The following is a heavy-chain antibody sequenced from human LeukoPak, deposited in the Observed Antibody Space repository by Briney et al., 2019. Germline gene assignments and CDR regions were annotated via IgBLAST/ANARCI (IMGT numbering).Heavy chain of an antibody. V-gene: IGHV1-46*01. CDR2: INPSGGST. J-gene: IGHJ4*02. D-gene: IGHD3-22*01. Sequence: ASVKVSCKASGYTFTSYYMHWVLQAPGQGLEWMGIINPSGGSTSYAQKFQGRVTMTRDTSTSTVYMELSSLRSEDTAVYYCAGSGDYDSSGYLLDYWGQGTLVTVSS. CDR1: GYTFTSYY. CDR3: AGSGDYDSSGYLLDY.